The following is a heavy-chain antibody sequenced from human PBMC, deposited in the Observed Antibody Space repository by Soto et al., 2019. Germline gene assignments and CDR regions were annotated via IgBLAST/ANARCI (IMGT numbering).Heavy chain of an antibody. J-gene: IGHJ4*02. CDR2: IYTAGPT. CDR1: GFTVSNYY. CDR3: ARGKSRDAYNPLGY. V-gene: IGHV3-53*01. D-gene: IGHD1-1*01. Sequence: XGSLGLSCAASGFTVSNYYMSGVRQAPGRGLQWVSVIYTAGPTYYADSVKGRFTISRDESKNTLYFQMDNLRAEDTATYYCARGKSRDAYNPLGYWGPGTLVTVSS.